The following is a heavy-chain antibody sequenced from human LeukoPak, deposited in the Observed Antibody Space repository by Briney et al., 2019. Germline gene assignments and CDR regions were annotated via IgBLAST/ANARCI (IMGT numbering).Heavy chain of an antibody. D-gene: IGHD3-16*01. CDR2: IYYSGST. CDR3: ARCLRDAFDI. V-gene: IGHV4-59*12. CDR1: GGSISSYY. Sequence: SETLSLTCTVSGGSISSYYWSWIRQPPGKGLEWIGYIYYSGSTYYNPSLKSRVTISVDTSKNQFSLKLSSVTAADTAVFYCARCLRDAFDIWGQGTMVTVSS. J-gene: IGHJ3*02.